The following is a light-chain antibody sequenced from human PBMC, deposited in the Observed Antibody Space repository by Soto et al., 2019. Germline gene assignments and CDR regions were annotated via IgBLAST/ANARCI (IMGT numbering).Light chain of an antibody. J-gene: IGKJ2*01. CDR2: GAS. CDR1: QSVSSSQ. Sequence: EIVLTQSPGTLSLSPGESATLSCRASQSVSSSQVAWYQQKPGQAPRLLIYGASSRATGFPDRFSGVGSETDFTLTISRLEPEDVAVYYCQQYASSPHTFGQGTKTEIK. CDR3: QQYASSPHT. V-gene: IGKV3-20*01.